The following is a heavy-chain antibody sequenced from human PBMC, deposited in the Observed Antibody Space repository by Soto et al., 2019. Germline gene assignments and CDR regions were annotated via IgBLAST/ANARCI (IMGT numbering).Heavy chain of an antibody. CDR3: ARRNFGVLTDY. D-gene: IGHD3-3*01. V-gene: IGHV3-7*03. CDR2: IKQDGRER. Sequence: GGSLRLSCAVSGFNLRDFRMSWVRQAPGKGLEWVANIKQDGRERYYVDSVKGRFTVSRDNTKNSLYLQINSLRAEDTAMYYCARRNFGVLTDYWGPGTLVTVSS. J-gene: IGHJ4*02. CDR1: GFNLRDFR.